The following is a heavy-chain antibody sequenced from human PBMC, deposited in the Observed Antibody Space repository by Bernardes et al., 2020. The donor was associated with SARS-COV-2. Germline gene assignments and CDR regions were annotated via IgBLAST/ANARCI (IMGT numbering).Heavy chain of an antibody. D-gene: IGHD1-26*01. CDR3: AREWEDYTSSLIDY. Sequence: GGSLRLSCAASGFTFSTYAMHWVRQAPGKGLEWVAIISYDGTTKYNTDSVKGRFTISRDNSKNTLFLQMNSLTTEDTAVYYCAREWEDYTSSLIDYWGQGTLVTVSS. V-gene: IGHV3-30-3*01. J-gene: IGHJ4*02. CDR1: GFTFSTYA. CDR2: ISYDGTTK.